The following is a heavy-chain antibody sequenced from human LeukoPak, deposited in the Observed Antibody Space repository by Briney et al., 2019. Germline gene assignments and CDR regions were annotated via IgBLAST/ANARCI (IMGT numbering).Heavy chain of an antibody. CDR2: IYYSGST. Sequence: SETLSLTCTVSGGSISSYYWSWIRQPPGKGLEWIGYIYYSGSTNYNPSLKSRVTISVDTSKNQFSLKLSSVTAADTAVYYCARDLRDRSSTSCYMDHDAFDIWGQGTMVTVSS. J-gene: IGHJ3*02. D-gene: IGHD2-2*02. V-gene: IGHV4-59*01. CDR1: GGSISSYY. CDR3: ARDLRDRSSTSCYMDHDAFDI.